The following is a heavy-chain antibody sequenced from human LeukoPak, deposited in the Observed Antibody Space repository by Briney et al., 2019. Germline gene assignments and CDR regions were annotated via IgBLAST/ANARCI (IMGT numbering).Heavy chain of an antibody. D-gene: IGHD2-2*01. CDR2: INQNGST. CDR1: GGSFSGYY. Sequence: PSETLSLTCAVYGGSFSGYYWSWIRQPPGKGLEWIGEINQNGSTNYNPSLKSRVTISVDTSKNQFSLKLSSVTAADTAVYYCARRGYCSSTSCPGAYYYFGMDVWGQGTTVTVSS. CDR3: ARRGYCSSTSCPGAYYYFGMDV. V-gene: IGHV4-34*01. J-gene: IGHJ6*02.